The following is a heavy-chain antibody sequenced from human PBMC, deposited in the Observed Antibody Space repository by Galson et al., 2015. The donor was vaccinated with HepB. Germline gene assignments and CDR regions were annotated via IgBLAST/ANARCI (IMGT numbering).Heavy chain of an antibody. J-gene: IGHJ5*02. CDR3: TTDVYYSTYWSWLDP. CDR1: GFPFNNAW. CDR2: IKRKTDGETT. V-gene: IGHV3-15*01. D-gene: IGHD2-8*02. Sequence: SLRLSCAASGFPFNNAWMTWVRQAPGRGLEWVGRIKRKTDGETTDYAAPVKGRFTISRDDSKNRLYLQMNSLKTEDTAVYYCTTDVYYSTYWSWLDPWGQGTLVTVSS.